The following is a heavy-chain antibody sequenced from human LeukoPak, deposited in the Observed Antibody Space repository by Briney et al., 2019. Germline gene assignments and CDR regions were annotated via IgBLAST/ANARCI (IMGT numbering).Heavy chain of an antibody. D-gene: IGHD2-2*01. V-gene: IGHV3-9*03. CDR3: AKDRGYQPSYYFDY. CDR1: GFTFDDYA. Sequence: GGSLRLSCAASGFTFDDYAMHWVRQAPGKGLEWVSGITWNSGSIGYADFVKGRFTISRDNAKNSLYLQMNSLRAEDMALYYCAKDRGYQPSYYFDYWGREPWSPSPQ. CDR2: ITWNSGSI. J-gene: IGHJ4*02.